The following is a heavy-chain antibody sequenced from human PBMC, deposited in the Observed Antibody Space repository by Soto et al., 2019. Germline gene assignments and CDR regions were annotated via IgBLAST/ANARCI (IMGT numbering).Heavy chain of an antibody. CDR2: ISYDGSNK. V-gene: IGHV3-30*18. CDR1: GFTFSSYG. D-gene: IGHD3-22*01. CDR3: AKDRGPVVVITTPLDY. J-gene: IGHJ4*02. Sequence: QVQLVESGGGVVQPGRSLRLSCAASGFTFSSYGMHWVRQAPGKGLEWVAVISYDGSNKYYADSVKGRFTISRDNSKNTLYLQMNSLRAEDTAVYYCAKDRGPVVVITTPLDYWGQGTLVTVSS.